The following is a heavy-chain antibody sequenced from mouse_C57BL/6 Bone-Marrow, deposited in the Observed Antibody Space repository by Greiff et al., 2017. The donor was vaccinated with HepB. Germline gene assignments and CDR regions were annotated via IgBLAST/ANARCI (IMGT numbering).Heavy chain of an antibody. CDR1: GYTFTSYW. V-gene: IGHV1-50*01. CDR3: ARRDY. Sequence: QVQLQQPGAELVKPGASVKLSCKASGYTFTSYWMQWVKQRPGQGLEWIGEIDPSDSYNNYNQKFKGKATLTVDTSSSTAYMQLSSLTSEDSAVYYCARRDYWGQGTTLTVSS. CDR2: IDPSDSYN. J-gene: IGHJ2*01.